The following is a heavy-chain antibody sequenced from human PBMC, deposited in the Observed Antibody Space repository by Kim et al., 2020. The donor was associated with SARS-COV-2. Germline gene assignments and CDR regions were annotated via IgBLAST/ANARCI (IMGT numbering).Heavy chain of an antibody. J-gene: IGHJ3*01. CDR3: ARGGSCVGYNCPDAFDF. CDR2: IIPILGIA. D-gene: IGHD3-16*01. CDR1: GGTFSSYA. V-gene: IGHV1-69*04. Sequence: SVKVSCKASGGTFSSYAISWVRQAPGQGLEWMGSIIPILGIANYAQKLQGRVTITADKSTSTAYMELSSLRSEDTGEYYCARGGSCVGYNCPDAFDFWGKGTMITGSS.